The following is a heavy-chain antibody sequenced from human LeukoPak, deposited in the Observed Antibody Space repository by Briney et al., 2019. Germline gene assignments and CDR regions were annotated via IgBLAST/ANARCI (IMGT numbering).Heavy chain of an antibody. Sequence: GGSLRLSCAASGFTFSSYAMSWVRQAPGKGLEWVSAISGSGGSTYYADSVKGRFTISRDNSKNTLFLQMNSLRAEDTAVYYCAKYAGIVGATWGFDYWGQGTLVTVSS. V-gene: IGHV3-23*01. CDR1: GFTFSSYA. CDR3: AKYAGIVGATWGFDY. CDR2: ISGSGGST. J-gene: IGHJ4*02. D-gene: IGHD1-26*01.